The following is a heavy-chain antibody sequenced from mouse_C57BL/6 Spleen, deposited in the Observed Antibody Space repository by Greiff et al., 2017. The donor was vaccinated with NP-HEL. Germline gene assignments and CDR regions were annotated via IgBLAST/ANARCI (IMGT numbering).Heavy chain of an antibody. CDR2: INPSSGYT. CDR1: GYTFTSYT. V-gene: IGHV1-4*01. CDR3: AREGDSYYYAMDY. Sequence: VQLQQSGADLARPGASVKMSCKASGYTFTSYTMHWVKQRPGQGLEWIGYINPSSGYTKYNQKFKDKATLTADKSSSTAYMQLSSLTSEDSAVYYCAREGDSYYYAMDYWGQGTSVTVSS. J-gene: IGHJ4*01.